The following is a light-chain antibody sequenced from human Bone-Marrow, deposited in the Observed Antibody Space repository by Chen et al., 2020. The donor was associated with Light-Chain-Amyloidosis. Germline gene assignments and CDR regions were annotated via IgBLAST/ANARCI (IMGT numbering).Light chain of an antibody. CDR2: DNN. V-gene: IGLV1-51*01. CDR3: GTWDIRLGTVM. J-gene: IGLJ3*02. Sequence: QSVLTQPPSVSAAPGQKVTISCPGRTSNIGNNFVSWYQQFPGTAPKLLIYDNNRRPSGIPDRFSGSKSGTSATLGITGLQTGDEADYYCGTWDIRLGTVMFGGGTKLTVL. CDR1: TSNIGNNF.